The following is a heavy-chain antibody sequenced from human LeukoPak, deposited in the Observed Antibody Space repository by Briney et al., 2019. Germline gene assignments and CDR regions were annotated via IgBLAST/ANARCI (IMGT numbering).Heavy chain of an antibody. CDR3: ARDRDWYYDSSGSIDY. Sequence: ASVKVSCKASGYTFTSYYMHWVRQAPGQGLEWMGWINPNSGGTNYAQKFQGRVTMTRDTSISTAYMELSRLRSDDTAVYYCARDRDWYYDSSGSIDYWGQGTLVTVSS. CDR2: INPNSGGT. V-gene: IGHV1-2*02. J-gene: IGHJ4*02. CDR1: GYTFTSYY. D-gene: IGHD3-22*01.